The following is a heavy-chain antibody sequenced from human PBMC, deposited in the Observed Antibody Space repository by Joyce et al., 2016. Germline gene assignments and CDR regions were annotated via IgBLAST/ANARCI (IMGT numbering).Heavy chain of an antibody. J-gene: IGHJ2*01. CDR1: GLSFDLHSF. CDR2: VYLHGIP. V-gene: IGHV4-38-2*01. CDR3: ARRPYNVHTPLGSDWYFDL. D-gene: IGHD5-18*01. Sequence: QVQLQESGPGLVKPSETLSLTCGVSGLSFDLHSFWGWIRQPPGKGLEWFGNVYLHGIPNTSPSLKSRGTISMDTSKNQFSLNLNSLTAADTAVYFCARRPYNVHTPLGSDWYFDLWGRGTLVTVSS.